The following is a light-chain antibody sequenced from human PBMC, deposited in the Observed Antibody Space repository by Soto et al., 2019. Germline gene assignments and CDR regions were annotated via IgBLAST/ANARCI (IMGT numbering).Light chain of an antibody. CDR2: DAS. CDR3: QHYNSYSEA. CDR1: QSVSSF. Sequence: EIMLKQSPATLSLSPGERATLSCRASQSVSSFLAWYQQKPGQAPRLLIYDASKRATGIPARFSGGGSGTEFTLTISSLQPDDFATYYCQHYNSYSEAFGQGTKVDIK. J-gene: IGKJ1*01. V-gene: IGKV3-11*01.